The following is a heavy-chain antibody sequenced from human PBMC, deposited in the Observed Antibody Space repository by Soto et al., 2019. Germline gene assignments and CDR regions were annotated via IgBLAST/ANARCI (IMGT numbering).Heavy chain of an antibody. CDR2: IYYSGST. V-gene: IGHV4-30-4*01. CDR3: ASETVSERFPTHVDD. J-gene: IGHJ4*01. D-gene: IGHD1-26*01. CDR1: AGSISSGDYY. Sequence: SETLSRTCTVSAGSISSGDYYWSWIRQPPGKGLEWIGYIYYSGSTYYNPSRKSRVSISVDTSKNQLSLKLSSVTAADTAVYYCASETVSERFPTHVDDWGHRTLVRVSS.